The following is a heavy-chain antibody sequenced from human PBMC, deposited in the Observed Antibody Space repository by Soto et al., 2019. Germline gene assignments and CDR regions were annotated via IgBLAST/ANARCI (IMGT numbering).Heavy chain of an antibody. Sequence: SVKVSCKASGGTFSSYAISWVRQAPGQGLEWMGGIIPIFGTANYAQKFQGRVTMTADASTSTAYMDLSGLKSEDTAVYYCVRAPPRSDSRYFYDQDAFDIWGHGTLVTVSS. J-gene: IGHJ3*02. D-gene: IGHD3-22*01. CDR3: VRAPPRSDSRYFYDQDAFDI. CDR1: GGTFSSYA. CDR2: IIPIFGTA. V-gene: IGHV1-69*13.